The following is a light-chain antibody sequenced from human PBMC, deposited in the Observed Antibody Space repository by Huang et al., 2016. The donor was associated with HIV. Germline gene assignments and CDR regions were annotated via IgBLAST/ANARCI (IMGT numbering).Light chain of an antibody. Sequence: DIQMTQSPSSLSASVGDRVTITCRASQGIGNSLAWYQQKPEKAPRLLLYDTSTLESCVPSRFSGSGSGTHYTLTINTLQPEDIASYYCQQYHSLPWTFGQGTKVEIK. J-gene: IGKJ1*01. CDR2: DTS. CDR1: QGIGNS. V-gene: IGKV1-NL1*01. CDR3: QQYHSLPWT.